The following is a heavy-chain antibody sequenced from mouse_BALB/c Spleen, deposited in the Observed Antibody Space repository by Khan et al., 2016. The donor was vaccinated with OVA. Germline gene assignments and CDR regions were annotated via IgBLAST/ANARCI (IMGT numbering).Heavy chain of an antibody. J-gene: IGHJ3*01. V-gene: IGHV1S137*01. CDR1: GYTFTDYA. CDR3: ARGSGNSRFAY. Sequence: QVRLQQSGAELVRPGVSVKISCKGSGYTFTDYAMHWMKQSHAKSLEWIGVISTYYGDADYNQKFKGKATMTVDKSSSTASMELARLTSEDSAIYYGARGSGNSRFAYWGQGTLVTVSA. D-gene: IGHD1-3*01. CDR2: ISTYYGDA.